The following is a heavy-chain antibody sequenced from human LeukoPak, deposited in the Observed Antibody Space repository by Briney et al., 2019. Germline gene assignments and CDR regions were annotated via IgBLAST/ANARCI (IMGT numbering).Heavy chain of an antibody. CDR2: IYYSGST. CDR1: GGSISSYY. V-gene: IGHV4-59*01. D-gene: IGHD3-10*02. J-gene: IGHJ4*02. CDR3: AVRGTYSEFDY. Sequence: SETLSLTCTVSGGSISSYYWSWIRQPPGKGLEWIGYIYYSGSTNYNPSLKSRVTISVDTSKNQFSLKLSSVTAADTAVYYCAVRGTYSEFDYWGQGTLVTASS.